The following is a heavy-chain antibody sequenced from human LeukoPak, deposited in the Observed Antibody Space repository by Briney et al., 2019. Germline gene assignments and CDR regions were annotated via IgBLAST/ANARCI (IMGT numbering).Heavy chain of an antibody. Sequence: GGSLRLSCVVSELNVSYTYMNWVRQAPGKGLEWVSIIFPGGSTYYADSVRGRFTISTDNSKNTIYLQLNSLRAEDTAIYYCAGLRTSLGAEYFRHWGQGTLVTVSS. CDR2: IFPGGST. D-gene: IGHD4-17*01. CDR3: AGLRTSLGAEYFRH. V-gene: IGHV3-66*01. J-gene: IGHJ1*01. CDR1: ELNVSYTY.